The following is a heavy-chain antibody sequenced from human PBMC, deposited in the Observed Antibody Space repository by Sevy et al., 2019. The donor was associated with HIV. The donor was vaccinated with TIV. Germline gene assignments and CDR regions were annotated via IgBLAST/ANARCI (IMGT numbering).Heavy chain of an antibody. D-gene: IGHD4-17*01. Sequence: GRSLRLSCAASGFTFSDYYMSWVRQAPGKGLEWISDISSGSSHTNDADSVKGRFTISRDNAKNSLYLGMNSLRVEDTTVYYCARDRRNYGGHYFDYWGQGTLVTVSS. CDR2: ISSGSSHT. V-gene: IGHV3-11*06. CDR3: ARDRRNYGGHYFDY. J-gene: IGHJ4*02. CDR1: GFTFSDYY.